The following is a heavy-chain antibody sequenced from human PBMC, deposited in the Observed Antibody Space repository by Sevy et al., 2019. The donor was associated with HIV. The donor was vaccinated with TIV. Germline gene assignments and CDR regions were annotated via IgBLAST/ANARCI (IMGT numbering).Heavy chain of an antibody. CDR3: ARVAGSGTYYSGDFDY. V-gene: IGHV3-23*01. D-gene: IGHD3-10*01. CDR1: GFTLSSYA. Sequence: GGSLRLSCAASGFTLSSYAMSWVRQAPGKGLEWVSGISGSGGSTYYADSVKGRFTISRDNSKNTLYLQMNSLRAEDTAVYYCARVAGSGTYYSGDFDYWGQGTLVTVSS. J-gene: IGHJ4*02. CDR2: ISGSGGST.